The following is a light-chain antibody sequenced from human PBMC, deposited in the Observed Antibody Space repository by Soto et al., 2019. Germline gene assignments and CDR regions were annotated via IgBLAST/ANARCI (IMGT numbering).Light chain of an antibody. J-gene: IGKJ4*01. CDR2: GAS. V-gene: IGKV3-11*01. CDR3: QQHINWPLT. CDR1: QSVSSN. Sequence: EIVLTQSPGTLSLSPGERATLSCRASQSVSSNLAWYQQKPGQAPRLLIYGASTRATGIPARFSGSGSGTDFTLTISSLEPEDFALYYCQQHINWPLTFGGGTKVDIK.